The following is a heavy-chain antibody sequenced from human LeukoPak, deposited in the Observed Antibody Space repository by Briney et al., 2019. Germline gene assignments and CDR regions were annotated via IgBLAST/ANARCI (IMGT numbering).Heavy chain of an antibody. J-gene: IGHJ4*02. Sequence: GGSLSLSCKVSGFTFGDYAINWVRQAPGKGREGVGFIRSKAFGETAEYAASVKGRFTISRDDSKGIAYLQMNSLKTEDTAVYYCTRDRGSSTLGDYWGQGTLVTVSS. D-gene: IGHD7-27*01. CDR2: IRSKAFGETA. CDR1: GFTFGDYA. V-gene: IGHV3-49*04. CDR3: TRDRGSSTLGDY.